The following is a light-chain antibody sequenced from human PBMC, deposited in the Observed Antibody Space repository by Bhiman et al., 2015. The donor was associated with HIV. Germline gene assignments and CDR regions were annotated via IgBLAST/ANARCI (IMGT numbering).Light chain of an antibody. Sequence: QSVLTQPPSASGTPGQRVTISCSGSNSNIGSHTVNWYQQFPGTAPKLLIYSNNQRPSGVPDRFSGSKSGTSASLAISGLQAEDEADYYCAAWDDSLNGRVFGTGTEVTVL. CDR2: SNN. CDR1: NSNIGSHT. V-gene: IGLV1-44*01. CDR3: AAWDDSLNGRV. J-gene: IGLJ1*01.